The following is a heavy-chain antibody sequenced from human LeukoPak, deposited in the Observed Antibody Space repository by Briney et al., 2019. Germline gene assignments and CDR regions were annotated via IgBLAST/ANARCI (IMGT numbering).Heavy chain of an antibody. D-gene: IGHD3-16*01. J-gene: IGHJ4*02. V-gene: IGHV1-8*03. Sequence: GASVKVSFKASGYTFTSYDINWVRQATGQGLGWMGWMNPNSGNTGYAQKFQGRVTITRNTSINTAYMELNSLRSEDTAVYYCARGFLCGSSYYFDYWGQGTLVTVSS. CDR1: GYTFTSYD. CDR2: MNPNSGNT. CDR3: ARGFLCGSSYYFDY.